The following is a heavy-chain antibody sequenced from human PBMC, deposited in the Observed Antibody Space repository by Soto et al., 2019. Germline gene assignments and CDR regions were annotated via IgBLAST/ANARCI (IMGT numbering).Heavy chain of an antibody. CDR1: AGTFSSYA. CDR3: ARSIAARRLYYYYGMDV. Sequence: QVQLVQSGAEVKKPGSSVKVSCKASAGTFSSYAISWVRQAPGQGLEWMGGIIPIFGTANYAQKFQGRVTITADESTSTAYMELSSLRSEDTAVYYCARSIAARRLYYYYGMDVWGQGTTVTVSS. CDR2: IIPIFGTA. V-gene: IGHV1-69*01. D-gene: IGHD6-6*01. J-gene: IGHJ6*02.